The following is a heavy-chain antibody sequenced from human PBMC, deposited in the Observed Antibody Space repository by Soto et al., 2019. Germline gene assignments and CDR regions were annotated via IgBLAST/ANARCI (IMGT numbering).Heavy chain of an antibody. D-gene: IGHD3-10*01. CDR3: ARAMVRGKNYYGMDV. Sequence: PGEFLKISCKGSGYSFIIYWIGWVRQMPGKGLECMGIIYPGDSDTRYSPSFQGQVTISADKSISTAYLQWSSLKASDTAMYYCARAMVRGKNYYGMDVWGQGTTVTVSS. CDR1: GYSFIIYW. CDR2: IYPGDSDT. J-gene: IGHJ6*02. V-gene: IGHV5-51*01.